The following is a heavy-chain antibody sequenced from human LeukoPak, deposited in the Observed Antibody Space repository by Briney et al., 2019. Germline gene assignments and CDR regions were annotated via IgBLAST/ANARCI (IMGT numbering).Heavy chain of an antibody. J-gene: IGHJ4*02. D-gene: IGHD5-24*01. CDR2: ISYSGNT. CDR1: GGSISSYY. CDR3: ARGGGYNSPFGF. Sequence: PSETLSLTCTVSGGSISSYYWSWIRQPPGKGLEWIGYISYSGNTNYNPSLKSRVTISLDMSKSQFSLKLSSVTAADTAVYYCARGGGYNSPFGFWGQGTLVTVSS. V-gene: IGHV4-59*01.